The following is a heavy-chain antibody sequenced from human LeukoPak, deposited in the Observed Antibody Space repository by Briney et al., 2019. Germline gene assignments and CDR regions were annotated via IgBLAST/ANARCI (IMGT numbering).Heavy chain of an antibody. Sequence: SETLSLTCTVCGGSISSYYWSWIRQPPGKGLEWIGYIYTSGSTNYNPSLKSRVTISVDTSKNQFSLRLSSVTAADTAVYYCARHVTIFDYMDVWGKGTTVTVSS. D-gene: IGHD3-3*01. CDR2: IYTSGST. CDR1: GGSISSYY. V-gene: IGHV4-4*09. J-gene: IGHJ6*03. CDR3: ARHVTIFDYMDV.